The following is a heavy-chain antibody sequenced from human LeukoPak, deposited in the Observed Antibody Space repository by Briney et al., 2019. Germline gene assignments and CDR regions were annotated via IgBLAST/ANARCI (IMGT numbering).Heavy chain of an antibody. Sequence: ASVKVSCKASGYTFTSYDINGVRQATGQGLEWMGWMNPNSGNTGYAQKFQGRVTMTRNTSISTAYMELSSLRSEDTAVYYCARVRANDFWSGYYSASDYWGQGTMVTVSS. J-gene: IGHJ4*02. CDR3: ARVRANDFWSGYYSASDY. V-gene: IGHV1-8*01. D-gene: IGHD3-3*01. CDR2: MNPNSGNT. CDR1: GYTFTSYD.